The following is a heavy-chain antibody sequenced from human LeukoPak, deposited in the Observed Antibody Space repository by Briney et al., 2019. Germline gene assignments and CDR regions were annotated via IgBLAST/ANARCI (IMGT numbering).Heavy chain of an antibody. CDR3: ASTDSSGWAY. V-gene: IGHV4-30-2*01. CDR2: INHSGST. Sequence: TSQTLSLTCTVSGGSISSGGYYWSWIRQPPGKGLEWIGEINHSGSTNYNPSLKSRVTISVDTSKNQFSLKLSSVTAADTAVYYCASTDSSGWAYWGQGTLVTVSS. J-gene: IGHJ4*02. CDR1: GGSISSGGYY. D-gene: IGHD6-19*01.